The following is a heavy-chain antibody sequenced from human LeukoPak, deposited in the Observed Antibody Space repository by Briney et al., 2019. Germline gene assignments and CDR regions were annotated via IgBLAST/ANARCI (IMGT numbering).Heavy chain of an antibody. CDR3: ARHLDYGDYYYMDV. V-gene: IGHV4-34*01. CDR1: GASFSGYY. Sequence: PSETLSLTCAVYGASFSGYYWSWIRQPPGKGLEWIGEINHSGSTNYNPSLKSRVTISVDTSKNQFSLKLSSVTAADTAVYYCARHLDYGDYYYMDVWGKGTMVTISS. CDR2: INHSGST. D-gene: IGHD4-17*01. J-gene: IGHJ6*03.